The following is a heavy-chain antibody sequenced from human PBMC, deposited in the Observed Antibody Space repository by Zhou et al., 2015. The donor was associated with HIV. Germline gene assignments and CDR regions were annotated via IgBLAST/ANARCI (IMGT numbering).Heavy chain of an antibody. D-gene: IGHD3-16*01. V-gene: IGHV3-23*01. CDR2: ISGSGGST. CDR3: AADPGLANGMDI. Sequence: EVQLLESGGGLVQPGGSLRLSCAASGFTFSSYAMSWVRQAPGKGLEWVSAISGSGGSTYYADSVKGRFTISRDNSKNTLYLQMSSLRADDTAVYYCAADPGLANGMDIWGQGTTVTVSS. CDR1: GFTFSSYA. J-gene: IGHJ6*02.